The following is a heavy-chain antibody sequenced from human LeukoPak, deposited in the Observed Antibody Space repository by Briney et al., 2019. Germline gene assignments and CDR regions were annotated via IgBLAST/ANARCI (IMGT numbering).Heavy chain of an antibody. J-gene: IGHJ4*02. D-gene: IGHD2/OR15-2a*01. Sequence: GGSLRLSCAASGFTFSSYAMSWVRQAPGKGLEWVSGISGSGTNTYYADSVKGRFTISRDNSKNTLYLQMNSLRAEDTAVYYCAKDGRIIVHYFDYWGQGTLVTVSS. CDR1: GFTFSSYA. V-gene: IGHV3-23*01. CDR2: ISGSGTNT. CDR3: AKDGRIIVHYFDY.